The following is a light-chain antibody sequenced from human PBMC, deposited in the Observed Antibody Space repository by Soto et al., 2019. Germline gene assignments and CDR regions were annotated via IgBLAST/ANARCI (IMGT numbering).Light chain of an antibody. CDR1: QSISGY. V-gene: IGKV1-39*01. CDR2: AAS. J-gene: IGKJ1*01. CDR3: QQSYSTLLT. Sequence: DIQMTQSPSSLSASVGDRVTIACRASQSISGYLNWYQHKPGKAPKLLIYAASSLQSGVPSRFSGSGSGTDFILSISSLQPEDFATYYCQQSYSTLLTFGQGTKVEIK.